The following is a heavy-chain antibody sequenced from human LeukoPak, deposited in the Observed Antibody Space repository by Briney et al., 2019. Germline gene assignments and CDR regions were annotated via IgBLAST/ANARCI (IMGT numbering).Heavy chain of an antibody. CDR2: INHSRST. CDR3: ARAPKYAYCSSTSCYSAFDI. Sequence: TSETLSLTCAVYGGSFSGYYWSWIRQPPGKGLEWIGEINHSRSTNYNPSLKSRVTISVDTSKNQFSLKLSSVTAADTAVYYCARAPKYAYCSSTSCYSAFDIWGQGTRVTVSS. CDR1: GGSFSGYY. D-gene: IGHD2-2*02. V-gene: IGHV4-34*01. J-gene: IGHJ3*02.